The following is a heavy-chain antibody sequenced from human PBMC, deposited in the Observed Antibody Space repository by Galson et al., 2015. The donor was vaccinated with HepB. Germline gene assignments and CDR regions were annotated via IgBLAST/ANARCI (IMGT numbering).Heavy chain of an antibody. V-gene: IGHV4-34*01. CDR1: SGYY. D-gene: IGHD7-27*01. Sequence: SGYYWSWIRQPPGKGLEWIGEINHSGSTNYNPSLKSRVTISVDTSKNQFSLKLSSVTAADTAVYYCARVLGTGLFDYWGQGTLVTVSS. J-gene: IGHJ4*02. CDR2: INHSGST. CDR3: ARVLGTGLFDY.